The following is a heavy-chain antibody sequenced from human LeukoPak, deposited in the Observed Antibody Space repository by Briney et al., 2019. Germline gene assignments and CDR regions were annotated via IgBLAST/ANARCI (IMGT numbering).Heavy chain of an antibody. CDR1: GGSISSSNW. V-gene: IGHV4-4*02. D-gene: IGHD3-10*01. CDR2: IYHSGST. Sequence: SGTLSLTCAVSGGSISSSNWWSWVRQPPGKGLEWIGEIYHSGSTNYNPSLKSRVTISVDKSKNQFSLKLSSVTAADTAVYYCARVDYYYGSGSYAFDIWGQGTMVTVSS. CDR3: ARVDYYYGSGSYAFDI. J-gene: IGHJ3*02.